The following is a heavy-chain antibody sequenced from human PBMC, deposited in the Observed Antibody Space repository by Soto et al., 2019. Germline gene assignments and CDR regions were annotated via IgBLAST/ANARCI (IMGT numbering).Heavy chain of an antibody. Sequence: GGSLRLSCAASGFTFSSYGMHWVRQAPGKGLEWVAVIWYDGSNKYYADSVKGRFTISRDNSKNTLYLQMNSLRAEDTAVYYCARSALCGGDCYQPGDYYGMDVWGQGTTVTVSS. D-gene: IGHD2-21*02. CDR2: IWYDGSNK. CDR1: GFTFSSYG. J-gene: IGHJ6*02. V-gene: IGHV3-33*01. CDR3: ARSALCGGDCYQPGDYYGMDV.